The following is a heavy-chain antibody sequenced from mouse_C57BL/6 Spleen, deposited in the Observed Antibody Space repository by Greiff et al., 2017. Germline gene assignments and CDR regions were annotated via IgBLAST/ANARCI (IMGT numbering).Heavy chain of an antibody. V-gene: IGHV1-82*01. J-gene: IGHJ2*01. CDR3: ARGQWDGY. CDR2: IYPGDGDT. Sequence: VQVVESGPELVKPGASVKISCKASGYAFSSSWMNWVKQRPGKGLEWIGRIYPGDGDTNYNGKFKGKATLTADKSSSTAYMQLSSLTSEDSAVYFCARGQWDGYWGQGTTLTVSS. D-gene: IGHD4-1*01. CDR1: GYAFSSSW.